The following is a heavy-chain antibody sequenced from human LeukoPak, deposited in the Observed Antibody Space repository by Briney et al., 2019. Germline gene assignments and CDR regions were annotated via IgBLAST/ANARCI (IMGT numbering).Heavy chain of an antibody. J-gene: IGHJ4*02. D-gene: IGHD3-10*01. CDR3: AKTSGG. V-gene: IGHV3-74*01. CDR2: INSDGSST. Sequence: GESLKISCAASGFTFSSYWMHWVRQALGKGLVWVSRINSDGSSTRYADSVKGRFTISRDNAKNTLYLQMNSLRAEDTAVYYCAKTSGGWGQGTLVTVSS. CDR1: GFTFSSYW.